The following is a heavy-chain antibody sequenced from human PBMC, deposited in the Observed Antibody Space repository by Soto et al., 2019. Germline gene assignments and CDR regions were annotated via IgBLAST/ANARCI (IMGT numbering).Heavy chain of an antibody. J-gene: IGHJ4*02. CDR1: GFTFSSYG. CDR2: IWYDGSNK. CDR3: AREMEDGYSELFDY. V-gene: IGHV3-33*01. Sequence: GGSLRLSCAASGFTFSSYGMHWVRQAPGKGLEWVAVIWYDGSNKYYADSVKGRFTISRDNSKNTLYLQMNSLRAEDTAVYYCAREMEDGYSELFDYWGQGTLVTVSS. D-gene: IGHD5-18*01.